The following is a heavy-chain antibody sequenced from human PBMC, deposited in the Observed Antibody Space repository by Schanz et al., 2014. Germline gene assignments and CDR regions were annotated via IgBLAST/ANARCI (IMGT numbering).Heavy chain of an antibody. D-gene: IGHD3-3*01. CDR3: VRDSFFAFDY. CDR2: ISSSSSTR. CDR1: GITFSSHS. J-gene: IGHJ4*02. Sequence: EVQLVESGGGLVQPGGSLRLSCAASGITFSSHSFNWVRQAPGKGLEWVSYISSSSSTRYYADSVKGRFTMSRDNAKNSVFLQMNSLRAEDTAVYYCVRDSFFAFDYWGQGTLVNVSS. V-gene: IGHV3-48*01.